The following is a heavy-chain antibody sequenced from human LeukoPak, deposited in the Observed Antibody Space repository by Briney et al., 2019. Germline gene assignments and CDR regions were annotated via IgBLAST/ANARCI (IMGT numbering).Heavy chain of an antibody. V-gene: IGHV3-33*01. CDR2: VWYDGTIK. CDR3: ARGSTYNYADFDS. J-gene: IGHJ4*02. CDR1: GFTFSTYV. Sequence: PGRSLTLSCAASGFTFSTYVMHWVRQAPGKGLEWVALVWYDGTIKYYADSVQGRFTISRDNSKNTLNLQMNSLRAEDTAVYYCARGSTYNYADFDSWGQGALVTVPS. D-gene: IGHD5-18*01.